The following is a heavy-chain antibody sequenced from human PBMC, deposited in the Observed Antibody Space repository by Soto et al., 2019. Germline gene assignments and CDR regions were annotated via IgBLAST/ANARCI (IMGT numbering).Heavy chain of an antibody. D-gene: IGHD1-26*01. CDR3: AKLSGSYVYDAFDI. V-gene: IGHV1-18*04. Sequence: PGESLKISCKGSGYSFTSYGISWVRQAPGQGLEWMGWISAYNGNTNYAQKLQGRVTMTTDTSTSTAYMELRSLRSDDTAVYYCAKLSGSYVYDAFDIWGQGTMVTVSS. CDR1: GYSFTSYG. J-gene: IGHJ3*02. CDR2: ISAYNGNT.